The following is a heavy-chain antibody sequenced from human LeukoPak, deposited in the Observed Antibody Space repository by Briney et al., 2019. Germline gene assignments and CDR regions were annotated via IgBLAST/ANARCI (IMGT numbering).Heavy chain of an antibody. Sequence: PSETLSLTCAVSGGSISTYYWSWIRQSPGKGLEWIGYIHHSGSTNYNPSLGSRVTVSLDMSKNQFSLNLSSVTAADTAVYYCARVGRGYCTDGVCRPFDYWGQGTLVTVSA. CDR3: ARVGRGYCTDGVCRPFDY. J-gene: IGHJ4*02. CDR1: GGSISTYY. D-gene: IGHD2-8*01. CDR2: IHHSGST. V-gene: IGHV4-59*01.